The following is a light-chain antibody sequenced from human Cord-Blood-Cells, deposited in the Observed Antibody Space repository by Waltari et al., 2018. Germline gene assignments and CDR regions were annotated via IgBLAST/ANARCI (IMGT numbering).Light chain of an antibody. Sequence: GSPGQSITISCTGTSSDVGSYNLVSWYQQHPGKAPKLMIYEGSKRPSGVSNRFSGSKSGNTASLTISGLQAEDEADYYCCSYAGSHVVFGGGTKLTVL. CDR3: CSYAGSHVV. CDR1: SSDVGSYNL. CDR2: EGS. J-gene: IGLJ2*01. V-gene: IGLV2-23*01.